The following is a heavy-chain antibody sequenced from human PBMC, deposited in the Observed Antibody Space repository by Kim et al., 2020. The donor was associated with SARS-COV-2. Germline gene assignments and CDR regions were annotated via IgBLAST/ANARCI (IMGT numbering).Heavy chain of an antibody. J-gene: IGHJ3*02. V-gene: IGHV1-2*02. CDR3: AYSSGYWDAFDI. Sequence: ASVKVSCKASGYTFTGYYMHWVRQAPGQGLEWMGWINPNSGGTNYAQKFQGRVTMTRDTSISTAYMELSRLRSDDTAVYYCAYSSGYWDAFDIWGQGTMVTVSS. D-gene: IGHD3-22*01. CDR2: INPNSGGT. CDR1: GYTFTGYY.